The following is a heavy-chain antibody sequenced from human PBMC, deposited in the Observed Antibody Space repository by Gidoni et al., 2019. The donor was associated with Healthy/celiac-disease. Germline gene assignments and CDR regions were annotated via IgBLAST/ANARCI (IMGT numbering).Heavy chain of an antibody. J-gene: IGHJ5*02. CDR2: ISSISSYI. D-gene: IGHD3-10*01. CDR3: ARDGDYYGSGSYGWFDP. Sequence: EVQLVESGGGLVKPGGSLSLSCAASGFPFSSYSMNWVRQAPGKGLEWVSSISSISSYIYYADSVKGRFTISRDNAKNSLYLQMNSLRAEDTAVYYCARDGDYYGSGSYGWFDPWGQGTLVTVSS. CDR1: GFPFSSYS. V-gene: IGHV3-21*01.